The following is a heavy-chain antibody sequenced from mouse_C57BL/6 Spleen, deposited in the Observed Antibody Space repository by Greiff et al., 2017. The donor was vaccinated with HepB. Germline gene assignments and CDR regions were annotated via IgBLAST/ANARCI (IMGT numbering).Heavy chain of an antibody. CDR3: ARGSGYPFAY. CDR2: IDPSDSET. V-gene: IGHV1-52*01. CDR1: GYTFTSYW. D-gene: IGHD3-2*02. J-gene: IGHJ3*01. Sequence: VQLQQSGAELVRPGSSVKLSCKASGYTFTSYWMHWVKQRPIQGLEWIGNIDPSDSETHYNQKFKDKATLTVDKSSSTAYMQLSSLTSEDSAVYYCARGSGYPFAYWGQGTLVTVSA.